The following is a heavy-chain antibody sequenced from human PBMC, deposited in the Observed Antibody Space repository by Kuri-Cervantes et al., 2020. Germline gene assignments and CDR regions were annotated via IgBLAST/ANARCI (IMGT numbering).Heavy chain of an antibody. CDR2: IIPIFGTA. CDR1: GYTFTYRY. V-gene: IGHV1-69*05. Sequence: SVKVSCKASGYTFTYRYLHWVRQAPGQALEWMGGIIPIFGTANYAQKFQGRVTITTDESTSTAYMELSSLRSEDTAVYYCARDYYSAFDHWGQGTVVTVSS. CDR3: ARDYYSAFDH. J-gene: IGHJ4*02. D-gene: IGHD3-22*01.